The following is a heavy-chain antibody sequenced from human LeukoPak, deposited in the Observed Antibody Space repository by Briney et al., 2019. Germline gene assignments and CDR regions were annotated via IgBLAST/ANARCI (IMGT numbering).Heavy chain of an antibody. CDR1: GYTFTSYG. CDR2: ISAYNGNT. V-gene: IGHV1-18*01. CDR3: ARAKTHSSSWYGDPFNWFDP. D-gene: IGHD6-13*01. Sequence: ASVKVSCKAPGYTFTSYGISWVRQAPGQGLEWMGWISAYNGNTNYAQKLQGRVTITTDTSTSTAYMELRSLRSDDTAVYYCARAKTHSSSWYGDPFNWFDPWGQGTLVTVSS. J-gene: IGHJ5*02.